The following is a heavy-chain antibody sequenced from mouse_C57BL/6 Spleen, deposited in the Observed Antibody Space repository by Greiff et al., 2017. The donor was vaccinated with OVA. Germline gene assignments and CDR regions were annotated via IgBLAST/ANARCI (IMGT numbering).Heavy chain of an antibody. CDR2: INPSNGGT. J-gene: IGHJ1*03. CDR1: GYTFTSYW. D-gene: IGHD1-1*01. V-gene: IGHV1-53*01. CDR3: AFITTVVGDYGYFDV. Sequence: VQLQQPGTELVKPGASVKLSCKASGYTFTSYWMHWVKQRPGQGLEWIGNINPSNGGTNYNEKFKSKATLTVDKSSSTAYMQLISLTSEDSAVYNCAFITTVVGDYGYFDVWGTGTTVTVSS.